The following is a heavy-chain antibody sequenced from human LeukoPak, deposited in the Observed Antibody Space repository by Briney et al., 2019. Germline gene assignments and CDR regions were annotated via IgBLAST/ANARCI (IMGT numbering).Heavy chain of an antibody. D-gene: IGHD6-19*01. CDR3: ARESVAGSFDH. CDR1: GFTFSSYI. Sequence: PGGSLRLSCAASGFTFSSYIMNWVRQAPGKGPEWVSSISSSSAYIYYADSMKGRFTISRDNAKNSLYLQMNSLRAEDTAVYFCARESVAGSFDHWGLGTLVTVSS. J-gene: IGHJ4*02. CDR2: ISSSSAYI. V-gene: IGHV3-21*01.